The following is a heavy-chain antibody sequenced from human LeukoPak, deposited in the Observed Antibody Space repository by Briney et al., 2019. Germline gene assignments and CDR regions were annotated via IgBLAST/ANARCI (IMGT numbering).Heavy chain of an antibody. CDR2: IYTSRST. CDR3: ARAKVAKYYLDY. J-gene: IGHJ4*02. V-gene: IGHV4-61*02. Sequence: SETLSLTCTVSGGSISSGSYYWSWIRQPAGKGLEWIGRIYTSRSTNYNPSLKSRVTISVDTSKNQFSLKLSSVTAADTAVYYCARAKVAKYYLDYWGQGTLVTVSS. CDR1: GGSISSGSYY. D-gene: IGHD2-15*01.